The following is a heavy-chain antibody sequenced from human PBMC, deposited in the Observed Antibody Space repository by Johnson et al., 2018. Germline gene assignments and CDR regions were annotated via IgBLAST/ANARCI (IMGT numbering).Heavy chain of an antibody. Sequence: VQLVESGGGVVQPGRSLRLSCAASGFTFSSYAMHWVRQAPGKGLEWVAVISYDGSNKYYADSVKGRFTISRDNSKNTLYLQMNSLRAEDTAVYYCARDPFWGQGTLVTVSS. J-gene: IGHJ4*02. V-gene: IGHV3-30-3*01. CDR2: ISYDGSNK. CDR1: GFTFSSYA. CDR3: ARDPF.